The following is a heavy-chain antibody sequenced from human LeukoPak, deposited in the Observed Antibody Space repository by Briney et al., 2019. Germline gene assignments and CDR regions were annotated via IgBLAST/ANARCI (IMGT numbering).Heavy chain of an antibody. CDR2: IYTSGST. Sequence: PSETLSLICTVSGGSISSYYWSWIRQLAGKGLEWIGRIYTSGSTNYNPSLKSRVTMSVDTSKNQFSLKLSSVTAADTAVYFCARHSSDYYGPFDYWGQGTLVTVSS. V-gene: IGHV4-4*07. CDR1: GGSISSYY. D-gene: IGHD6-19*01. CDR3: ARHSSDYYGPFDY. J-gene: IGHJ4*02.